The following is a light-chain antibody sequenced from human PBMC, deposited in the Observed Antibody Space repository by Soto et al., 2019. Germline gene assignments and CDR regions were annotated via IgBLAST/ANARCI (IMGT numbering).Light chain of an antibody. J-gene: IGLJ1*01. CDR3: SSYTSSSTPYV. V-gene: IGLV2-14*01. CDR2: DVR. Sequence: QSVLTQPASVSGSPGQSITISCTGTSSDVGGYNYVSWYQQHPGKAPKLMIYDVRNRPSGVSNRFSGSKSGNTASLTISGLQVEDEADYYCSSYTSSSTPYVFGPGTKVTVL. CDR1: SSDVGGYNY.